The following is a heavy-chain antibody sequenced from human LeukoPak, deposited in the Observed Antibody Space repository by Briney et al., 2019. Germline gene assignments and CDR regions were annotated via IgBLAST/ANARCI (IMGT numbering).Heavy chain of an antibody. CDR2: INPNSDGI. D-gene: IGHD6-13*01. Sequence: GASVKVSCKVSGYTFTDHYMHWVRQAPGQGLEWMGWINPNSDGINNYAHKFQGRVTMTRDTSISTAYMELSRLRSDDTAVYYCARDTFTGYSNDYWGQGTLVTVSS. V-gene: IGHV1-2*07. CDR3: ARDTFTGYSNDY. CDR1: GYTFTDHY. J-gene: IGHJ4*02.